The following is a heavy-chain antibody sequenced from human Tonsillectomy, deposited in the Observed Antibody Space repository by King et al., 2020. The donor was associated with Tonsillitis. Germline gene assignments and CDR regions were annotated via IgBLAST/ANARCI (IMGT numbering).Heavy chain of an antibody. CDR1: GFTFSNYD. V-gene: IGHV3-23*04. CDR2: ISAHGDTT. CDR3: AKDIFSYASGSWGAFHI. J-gene: IGHJ3*02. Sequence: EVQLVESGGGLVQPGGSLRLSCAAAGFTFSNYDMSWVRQAPGKGLEWVSDISAHGDTTYYADSVKGRFTISRDNSKNTLYLQMNSLRAEDTAVYYCAKDIFSYASGSWGAFHIWGQGTMVTVSS. D-gene: IGHD3-10*01.